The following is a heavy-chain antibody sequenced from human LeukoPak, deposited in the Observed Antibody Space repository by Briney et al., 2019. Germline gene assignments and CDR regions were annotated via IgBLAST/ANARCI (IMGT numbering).Heavy chain of an antibody. CDR2: INPNSGGT. Sequence: ASVKVSCKASGYTFTGYYMHWVRQAPGQGLEWMGWINPNSGGTNYAQKFQGRVTMTRDTSISTAYMELSRLRSDDTAVYYCARDTSGSAITYYFDYWGQGTLVTVSS. D-gene: IGHD3-10*01. CDR3: ARDTSGSAITYYFDY. CDR1: GYTFTGYY. V-gene: IGHV1-2*02. J-gene: IGHJ4*02.